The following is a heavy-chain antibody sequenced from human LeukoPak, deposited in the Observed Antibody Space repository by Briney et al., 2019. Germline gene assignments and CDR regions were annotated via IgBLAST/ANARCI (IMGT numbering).Heavy chain of an antibody. D-gene: IGHD6-13*01. Sequence: PGGSLRLSCAASGFTFSSYAMSWVRQAPGKGLEWVSGIVGSGGSTYYANSVKGRFTISRDNSKNTLYLQMNSLRAEDTAVYYCAKVKLITASSSWSILYYFDYWGQGTLVTVSS. V-gene: IGHV3-23*01. J-gene: IGHJ4*02. CDR3: AKVKLITASSSWSILYYFDY. CDR2: IVGSGGST. CDR1: GFTFSSYA.